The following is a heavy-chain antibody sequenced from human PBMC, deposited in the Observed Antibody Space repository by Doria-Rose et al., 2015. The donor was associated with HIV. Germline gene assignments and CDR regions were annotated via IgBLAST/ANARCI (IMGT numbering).Heavy chain of an antibody. V-gene: IGHV2-26*01. CDR1: GVSLSSPGMG. CDR3: ARIKSSRWYHKYYFDF. D-gene: IGHD6-13*01. J-gene: IGHJ4*02. CDR2: ISSDDER. Sequence: QTTLKESGPVLVKPTETLTLTCTVSGVSLSSPGMGVSWIRQPPGKALEWLATISSDDERSYQTSLKSRLTISRGTSKSQVVLTMTDMDPVDTATYYCARIKSSRWYHKYYFDFWGQGTLVIVSA.